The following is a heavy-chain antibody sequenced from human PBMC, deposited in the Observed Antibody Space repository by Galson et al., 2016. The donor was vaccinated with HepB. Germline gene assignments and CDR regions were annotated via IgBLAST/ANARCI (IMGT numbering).Heavy chain of an antibody. CDR2: ITGPGTST. V-gene: IGHV3-23*01. J-gene: IGHJ3*01. Sequence: SLRLSCADSGFYFSSYAMSCVRQATGNGLERVSTITGPGTSTYYAASVEGRFTISSDNSKSTLYLQMNGLRAEDTAVYYCAKDPQWTTSSRGAFDVWGQGTMLTVFS. CDR1: GFYFSSYA. CDR3: AKDPQWTTSSRGAFDV. D-gene: IGHD6-6*01.